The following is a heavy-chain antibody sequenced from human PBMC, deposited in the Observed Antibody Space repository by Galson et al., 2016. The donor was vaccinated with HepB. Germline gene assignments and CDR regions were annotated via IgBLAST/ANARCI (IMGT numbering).Heavy chain of an antibody. J-gene: IGHJ5*02. V-gene: IGHV4-34*01. CDR2: INHSGST. CDR3: ARQEGRPASGTNWFDP. Sequence: SETLSLTCAVYGGSFSGYHWSWIRQPPGKGLEWIGEINHSGSTNYNSSLKSRVTISVDTSKSEFSLRLSSVTASDTAIYYCARQEGRPASGTNWFDPWGRGSLVTVSS. CDR1: GGSFSGYH. D-gene: IGHD1-1*01.